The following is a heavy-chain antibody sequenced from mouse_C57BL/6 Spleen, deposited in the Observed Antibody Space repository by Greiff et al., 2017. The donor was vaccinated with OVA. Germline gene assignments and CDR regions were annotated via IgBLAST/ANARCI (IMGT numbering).Heavy chain of an antibody. J-gene: IGHJ2*01. CDR2: INPGSGGT. V-gene: IGHV1-54*01. CDR3: ARGAVVDYYFDY. D-gene: IGHD1-1*01. Sequence: VKLMESGAELVRPGTSVKVSCKASGYAFTNYLIEWVKQRPGQGLEWIGVINPGSGGTNYNEKFKGKATLTADKSSSTAYMQLSSLTSEDSAVYFCARGAVVDYYFDYWGQGTTLTVSS. CDR1: GYAFTNYL.